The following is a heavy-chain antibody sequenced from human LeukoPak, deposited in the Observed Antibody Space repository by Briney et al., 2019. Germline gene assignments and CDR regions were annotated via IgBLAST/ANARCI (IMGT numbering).Heavy chain of an antibody. CDR3: ARDFFGIDP. Sequence: ASVKVSCKASGYTFTSYGISWVRQAPGQGLEWMGIINPSGGSTSYAQKFQGRVTMTRDMSTSTVYMELSSLRSEDTAVYYCARDFFGIDPWGQGTLVTVSS. CDR2: INPSGGST. V-gene: IGHV1-46*01. J-gene: IGHJ5*02. D-gene: IGHD3-10*01. CDR1: GYTFTSYG.